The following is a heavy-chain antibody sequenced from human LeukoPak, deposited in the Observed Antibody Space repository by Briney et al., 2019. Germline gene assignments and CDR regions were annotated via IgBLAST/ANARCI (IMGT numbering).Heavy chain of an antibody. V-gene: IGHV3-49*03. CDR2: IRSKAYGGTT. CDR3: TRDRAAMVTPYYFDY. Sequence: TGGSLRLSCTASGFTFGDYAMSWFRQAPGKGLEWVGFIRSKAYGGTTEYAASVKGRFTISRDDSKSIACLQMNSLKTEDTAVYYCTRDRAAMVTPYYFDYWGQGTLVTVSS. D-gene: IGHD5-18*01. J-gene: IGHJ4*02. CDR1: GFTFGDYA.